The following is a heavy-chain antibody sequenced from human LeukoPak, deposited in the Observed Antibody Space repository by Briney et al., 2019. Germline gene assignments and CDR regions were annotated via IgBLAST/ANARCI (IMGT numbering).Heavy chain of an antibody. D-gene: IGHD3-3*01. J-gene: IGHJ6*02. Sequence: SGGSLRLSCAASGFTFSSYGMNWVHQAPGKGLEWVAVISYDGSNKYYADSVKGRFTISRDNSKNTLYLQMNSLRAEDTAVYYCARHDTSEYYDFWSASPVGMDVWGQGTTVTVSS. CDR3: ARHDTSEYYDFWSASPVGMDV. V-gene: IGHV3-30*03. CDR2: ISYDGSNK. CDR1: GFTFSSYG.